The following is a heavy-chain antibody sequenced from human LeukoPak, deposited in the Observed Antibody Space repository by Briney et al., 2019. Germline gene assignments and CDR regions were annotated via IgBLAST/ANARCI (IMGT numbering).Heavy chain of an antibody. D-gene: IGHD2-15*01. CDR1: GFTFSSYA. CDR2: ISGSGGST. Sequence: PGGSLRLSCAASGFTFSSYAMSWVRQAPGKGLEWVSAISGSGGSTYYADSVKGRFTISRDNSKNTLYLQMNSLRAEDTAVYYCARDLWRYCSGGSCATTHWGQGTLVTVSS. J-gene: IGHJ4*02. V-gene: IGHV3-23*01. CDR3: ARDLWRYCSGGSCATTH.